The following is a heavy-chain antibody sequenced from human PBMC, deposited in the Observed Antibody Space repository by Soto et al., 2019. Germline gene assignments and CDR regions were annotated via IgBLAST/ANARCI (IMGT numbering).Heavy chain of an antibody. CDR3: ARDLDSHGSCPPSES. V-gene: IGHV3-48*03. Sequence: PWWSLKLSCAACGVTVSISEMAWVRQDPGKGLEWVSYISSSGSTIYYADSVKGRFTISRDNAKNSLYLQMNSLRAEDTAVYYCARDLDSHGSCPPSESWGQRTLVPV. D-gene: IGHD5-18*01. CDR2: ISSSGSTI. J-gene: IGHJ5*02. CDR1: GVTVSISE.